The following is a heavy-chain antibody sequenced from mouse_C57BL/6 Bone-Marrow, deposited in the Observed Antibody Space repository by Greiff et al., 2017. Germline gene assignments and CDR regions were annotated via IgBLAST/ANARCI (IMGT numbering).Heavy chain of an antibody. J-gene: IGHJ1*03. Sequence: EVQLQQSGPGLVKPSQSLSLTCSVTGYSITSGYYWNWIRQFPGNKLEWMGYISYDGSNNYNPSLKNRISITRDTSKNQFFLKLNSVTTEDTATYYCARGYGWYFDVWGTGTTVTVSS. CDR3: ARGYGWYFDV. D-gene: IGHD1-1*01. V-gene: IGHV3-6*01. CDR1: GYSITSGYY. CDR2: ISYDGSN.